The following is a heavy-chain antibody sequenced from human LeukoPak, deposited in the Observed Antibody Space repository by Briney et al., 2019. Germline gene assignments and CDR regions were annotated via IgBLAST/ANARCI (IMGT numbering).Heavy chain of an antibody. CDR3: ARRQTSSWYFDY. CDR1: GGSISSYY. D-gene: IGHD6-13*01. V-gene: IGHV4-59*08. CDR2: IYYSGST. J-gene: IGHJ4*02. Sequence: SETLSLTCSVSGGSISSYYWSWFRQPPGKGLEWIGYIYYSGSTYYNPSLKSRVTMSVDTSENQLSLKLSSVTAADTAVYYCARRQTSSWYFDYWGQGTLVTVSS.